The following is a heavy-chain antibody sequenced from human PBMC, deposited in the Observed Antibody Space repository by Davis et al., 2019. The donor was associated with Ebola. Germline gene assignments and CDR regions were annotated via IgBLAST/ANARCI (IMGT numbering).Heavy chain of an antibody. CDR1: GFTFSSYG. CDR2: ISYDGSNK. D-gene: IGHD1-7*01. V-gene: IGHV3-30*18. Sequence: GGSLRLSCAASGFTFSSYGMHWVRQAPGKGLEWVAVISYDGSNKYYADSVKGRFTISRDNSKNTLYLQMNSLRAEDTALYYCAKDYWNYDYFDYWGQGTLVTVSS. J-gene: IGHJ4*02. CDR3: AKDYWNYDYFDY.